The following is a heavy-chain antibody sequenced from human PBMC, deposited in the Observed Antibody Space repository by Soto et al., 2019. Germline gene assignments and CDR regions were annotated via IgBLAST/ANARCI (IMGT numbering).Heavy chain of an antibody. D-gene: IGHD3-10*01. CDR3: ARVLYYGSGSYSPYGMDV. Sequence: QVQLVQSGAEVNKPGSSVKVSCKTSGVSFNNNGIGWVRQAPGHGLEWMGGVSPPFRTSNYARKFQGRISLTADASTGTVNMELRSLTSEDTAQYYCARVLYYGSGSYSPYGMDVWGQGTTVTVSS. CDR2: VSPPFRTS. V-gene: IGHV1-69*01. CDR1: GVSFNNNG. J-gene: IGHJ6*02.